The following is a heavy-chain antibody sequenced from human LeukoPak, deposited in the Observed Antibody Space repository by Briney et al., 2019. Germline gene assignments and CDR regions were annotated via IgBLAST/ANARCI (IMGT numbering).Heavy chain of an antibody. D-gene: IGHD5/OR15-5a*01. CDR3: SIVSTRVSDD. CDR1: GFSFDDYG. V-gene: IGHV3-20*04. J-gene: IGHJ4*02. Sequence: GGSLRLSCAASGFSFDDYGMSWVRQVAGQGLEWFSGIDWNGASTGYADSVKGRFTISRANATKCLYLQMCSLRTADNAVYYCSIVSTRVSDDWREGTLVTVS. CDR2: IDWNGAST.